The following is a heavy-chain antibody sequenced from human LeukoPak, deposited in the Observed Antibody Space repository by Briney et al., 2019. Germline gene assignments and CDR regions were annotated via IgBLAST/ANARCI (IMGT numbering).Heavy chain of an antibody. D-gene: IGHD3-22*01. CDR1: GFTFSNYT. Sequence: GGSLRLSCAASGFTFSNYTMNWVRQAPGKGLEWASSISSSSSYIHYADSVKGRFSISRDNAKNSLYLQMNSLRAEDTAVYYCARDRNYDGSVYYEDDYFDYWGQGTLVTVSS. CDR2: ISSSSSYI. J-gene: IGHJ4*02. V-gene: IGHV3-21*01. CDR3: ARDRNYDGSVYYEDDYFDY.